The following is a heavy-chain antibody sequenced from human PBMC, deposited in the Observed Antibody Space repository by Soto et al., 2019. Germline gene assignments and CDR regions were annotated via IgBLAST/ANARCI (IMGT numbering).Heavy chain of an antibody. CDR3: ARRYYDSSGYYYELDY. Sequence: SETLSLTCTVSGGSISSSSYYWGWIRQPPGKGLEWIGSIYYSGSTYYNPSLKSRVTISVDTSKNQFSLKLSSVTAADTAVYYCARRYYDSSGYYYELDYWGQGTLVTVSS. D-gene: IGHD3-22*01. CDR2: IYYSGST. J-gene: IGHJ4*02. V-gene: IGHV4-39*01. CDR1: GGSISSSSYY.